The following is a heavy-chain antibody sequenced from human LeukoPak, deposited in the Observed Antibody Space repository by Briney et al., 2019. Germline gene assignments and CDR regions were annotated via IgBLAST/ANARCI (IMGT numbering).Heavy chain of an antibody. V-gene: IGHV1-69*13. D-gene: IGHD3-3*01. CDR1: GGTFSSYA. CDR2: IIPIFGTA. Sequence: SVKVSCKASGGTFSSYAISWVRQAPGQGLEWMGGIIPIFGTANYAQKFQGRVTITADESTSTAYMELSSLRSEDTAVYYCAADHYDFWSGYYRVENYLGYWGQGTLVTVSS. J-gene: IGHJ4*02. CDR3: AADHYDFWSGYYRVENYLGY.